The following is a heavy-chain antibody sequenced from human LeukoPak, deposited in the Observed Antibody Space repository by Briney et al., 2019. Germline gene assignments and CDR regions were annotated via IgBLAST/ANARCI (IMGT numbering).Heavy chain of an antibody. CDR2: IKSKADGETI. CDR3: STLTSRGLSDS. V-gene: IGHV3-15*07. D-gene: IGHD1-20*01. CDR1: GFTFTNAW. J-gene: IGHJ4*02. Sequence: GGSLRLSCAASGFTFTNAWMNWVRQAPGKGLEWVGRIKSKADGETIDYAAPVKGRFTFSRDDSKNMLYLQMNSLKSEDTAVYYCSTLTSRGLSDSWGQGTLVTASS.